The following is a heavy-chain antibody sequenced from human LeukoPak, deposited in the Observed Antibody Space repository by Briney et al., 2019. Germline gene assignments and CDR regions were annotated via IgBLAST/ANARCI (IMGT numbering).Heavy chain of an antibody. V-gene: IGHV3-11*01. Sequence: GGSLRLSCAASGFTFSDYYMSWIRQAPGKGLEWVSYMSSSGNTIYYADSVKGRFTISRDNSKNTLYLQMNSLRAEDTAVYYCAKGTRDIVVVVAARFYYMDVWGKGTTVTISS. CDR2: MSSSGNTI. D-gene: IGHD2-15*01. CDR3: AKGTRDIVVVVAARFYYMDV. J-gene: IGHJ6*03. CDR1: GFTFSDYY.